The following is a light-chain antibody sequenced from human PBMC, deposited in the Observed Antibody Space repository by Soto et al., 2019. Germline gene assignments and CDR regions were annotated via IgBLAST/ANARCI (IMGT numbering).Light chain of an antibody. CDR2: DAS. V-gene: IGKV4-1*01. Sequence: DIVRTQAADSLAVSLGERATINCKSSQSVFCRSNNNKYLAWYQQKPGQAPRLLIYDASNRATGIPARFSGSGSGTQFTLTISSLQSEDFAVYYCQQYNNRPITFGQGTRL. CDR3: QQYNNRPIT. J-gene: IGKJ5*01. CDR1: QSVFCRSNNNKY.